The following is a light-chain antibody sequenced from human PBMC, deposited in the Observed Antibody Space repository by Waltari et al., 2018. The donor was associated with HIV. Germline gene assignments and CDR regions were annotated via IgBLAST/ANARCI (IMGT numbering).Light chain of an antibody. J-gene: IGLJ2*01. Sequence: QSALTQPPSASGSPGAPVTLSCTGTSNDIGLYNYVSWFQQHPGKVPKLVMFEVSQRPSGVPDRFSGSKSGYTASLTVSGLQPDDEADYFCSSFAGNDFFVFGGGTRLTVL. V-gene: IGLV2-8*01. CDR1: SNDIGLYNY. CDR3: SSFAGNDFFV. CDR2: EVS.